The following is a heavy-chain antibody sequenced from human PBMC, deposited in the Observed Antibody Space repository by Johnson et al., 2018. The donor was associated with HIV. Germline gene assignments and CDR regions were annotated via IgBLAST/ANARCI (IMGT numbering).Heavy chain of an antibody. J-gene: IGHJ3*01. V-gene: IGHV3-30-3*01. CDR2: ISYDGSIK. Sequence: QVQLVESGGGLVKPGGSLRLSCAASGFTFSSSAMHWVRQAPGQGLQWVALISYDGSIKYFADSVKGRFTISRDNSKNTLYLQMNSLRPEDSAVYYCATLWFGEVSVYDAVDVWGQGTMFTVSA. CDR1: GFTFSSSA. D-gene: IGHD3-10*01. CDR3: ATLWFGEVSVYDAVDV.